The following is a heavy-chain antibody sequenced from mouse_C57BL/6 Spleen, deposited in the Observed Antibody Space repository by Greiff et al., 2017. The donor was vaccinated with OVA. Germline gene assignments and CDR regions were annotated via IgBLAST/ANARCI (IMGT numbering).Heavy chain of an antibody. Sequence: QVQLQQPGAELVMPGASVKLSCKASGYTFTSYWMHWVKQRPGQGLEWIGEIDPSDSYTNYNQKFKGKSTLTVDKSSSTAYVQLSSLTSEDSAVYYYARNGLYYGEMRAWFAYWGQGTLVTVSA. J-gene: IGHJ3*01. V-gene: IGHV1-69*01. D-gene: IGHD1-1*02. CDR3: ARNGLYYGEMRAWFAY. CDR1: GYTFTSYW. CDR2: IDPSDSYT.